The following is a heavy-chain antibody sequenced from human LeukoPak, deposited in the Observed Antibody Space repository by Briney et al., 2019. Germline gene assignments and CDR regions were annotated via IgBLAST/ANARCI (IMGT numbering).Heavy chain of an antibody. CDR2: IYYSGST. J-gene: IGHJ6*02. V-gene: IGHV4-31*03. CDR1: GGSISSGGYY. CDR3: ARRLLIYYYYYGMDV. Sequence: SETLSLTCTVSGGSISSGGYYWSWIRQHPGKGLEWIGYIYYSGSTYYNPSLKSRVTISVDTSKNQFSLKLSSVTAADTAVYYCARRLLIYYYYYGMDVWGQGTTVTVSS.